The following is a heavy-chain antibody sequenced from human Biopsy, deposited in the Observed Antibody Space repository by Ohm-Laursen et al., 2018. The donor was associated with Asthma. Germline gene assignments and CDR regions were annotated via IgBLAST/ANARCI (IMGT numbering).Heavy chain of an antibody. Sequence: GASVKVSCKASGNTFSAYYIHWVRQAPGQGLEWMGWISLNTGDANLAQKFRGWVTMTRDTSISTAYLVLSGLKSHDTAVYYCARHWDWGSFFDYWGQGTPVTVSS. CDR3: ARHWDWGSFFDY. J-gene: IGHJ4*02. D-gene: IGHD7-27*01. CDR2: ISLNTGDA. CDR1: GNTFSAYY. V-gene: IGHV1-2*04.